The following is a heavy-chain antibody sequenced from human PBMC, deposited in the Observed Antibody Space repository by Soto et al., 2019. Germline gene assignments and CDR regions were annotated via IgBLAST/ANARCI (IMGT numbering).Heavy chain of an antibody. CDR1: GGSISSYY. Sequence: PSETLSLTCTVSGGSISSYYWSWIRQPPGKGLEWIGYIYYSGSTNYNPSLKSRVTISVDTSKNQFSLKLSSVTAADTAVYYCARSTGDYGDYTFDYWGQGTLVTVSS. D-gene: IGHD4-17*01. V-gene: IGHV4-59*01. J-gene: IGHJ4*02. CDR3: ARSTGDYGDYTFDY. CDR2: IYYSGST.